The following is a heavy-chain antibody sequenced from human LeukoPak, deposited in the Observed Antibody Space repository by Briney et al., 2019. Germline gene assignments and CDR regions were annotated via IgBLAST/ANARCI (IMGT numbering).Heavy chain of an antibody. CDR2: ISVSGGST. V-gene: IGHV3-23*01. Sequence: PGGSLRLSCAASRFTFNSYAMSWVRQAPGKGLEWVSTISVSGGSTYYADSVKGRFTISRDNSKNTLYLQMNSLRAEDTAVYYCARGYSRAFDIWGQGTMVTVSS. CDR1: RFTFNSYA. J-gene: IGHJ3*02. CDR3: ARGYSRAFDI. D-gene: IGHD2-21*01.